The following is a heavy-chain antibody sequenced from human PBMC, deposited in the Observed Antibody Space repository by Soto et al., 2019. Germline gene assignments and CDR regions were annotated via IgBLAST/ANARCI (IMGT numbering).Heavy chain of an antibody. V-gene: IGHV3-74*01. J-gene: IGHJ6*02. D-gene: IGHD6-6*01. CDR3: ARRCNRPNCYGMDV. Sequence: GGSLRLSCEASGVTFKNDWMHWVRQAPGKGLVWVSRINSEGSNRRYAEAVQGRVNISRDNAKNTLLLQMKSLRAADTAVYFCARRCNRPNCYGMDVWGQGTKLTVSS. CDR1: GVTFKNDW. CDR2: INSEGSNR.